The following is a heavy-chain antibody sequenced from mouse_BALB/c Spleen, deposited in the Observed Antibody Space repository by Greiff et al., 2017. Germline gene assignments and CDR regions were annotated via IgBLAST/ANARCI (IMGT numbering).Heavy chain of an antibody. J-gene: IGHJ3*01. CDR3: ARGDGMAY. Sequence: VKLMESGPGLVAPSQSLSITCTVSGVSLTSYGVHWVRQPPGKGLEWLGVIWAGGSTNYNSALMSRLSISKDNSKSQVFLKMNSLQTDDTAMYYCARGDGMAYWGQGTLVTVSA. CDR2: IWAGGST. V-gene: IGHV2-9*02. D-gene: IGHD2-1*01. CDR1: GVSLTSYG.